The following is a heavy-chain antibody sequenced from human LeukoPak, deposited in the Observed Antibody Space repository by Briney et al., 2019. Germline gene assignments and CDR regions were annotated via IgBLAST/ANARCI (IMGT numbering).Heavy chain of an antibody. CDR3: ARERHSPSSYDYVCGSYLSI. D-gene: IGHD3-16*02. CDR1: GFTFSSYW. CDR2: INSDGSST. V-gene: IGHV3-74*01. J-gene: IGHJ3*02. Sequence: GGSLRLSCAASGFTFSSYWMHWVRQAPGKGLVWVSRINSDGSSTSYADSVKGRFTISRDNAKNTLYLQMNSLSAEDTAVYYCARERHSPSSYDYVCGSYLSIWGQGTMVTVSS.